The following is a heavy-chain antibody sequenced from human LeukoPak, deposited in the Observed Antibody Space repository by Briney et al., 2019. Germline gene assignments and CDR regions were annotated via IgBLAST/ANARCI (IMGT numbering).Heavy chain of an antibody. CDR1: GGSLSTYY. CDR2: IHQSGST. J-gene: IGHJ6*02. D-gene: IGHD6-19*01. V-gene: IGHV4-59*12. Sequence: SETLSLTCSVSGGSLSTYYWTWTRQPPGKGLEWIGFIHQSGSTEYNPSLKSRVTMSLDTSRNKFSLKMSTVTAADTAVYYCSREQYTSGGSGWFGMDVWGQGTTVTVSS. CDR3: SREQYTSGGSGWFGMDV.